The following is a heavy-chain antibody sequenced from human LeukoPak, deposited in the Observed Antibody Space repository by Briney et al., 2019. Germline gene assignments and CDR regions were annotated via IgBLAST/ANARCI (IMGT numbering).Heavy chain of an antibody. CDR1: GFTFSSYA. Sequence: GGSLRLSCAASGFTFSSYAMSCVRQAPGKGREWVSSISGSGGSTYHADSVKGRFTISRDNSKNTLYLQMNSLRAEDTAVYYCAKDLDSSGYSDASDIWGQGTMVTVSS. D-gene: IGHD3-22*01. V-gene: IGHV3-23*01. CDR3: AKDLDSSGYSDASDI. J-gene: IGHJ3*02. CDR2: ISGSGGST.